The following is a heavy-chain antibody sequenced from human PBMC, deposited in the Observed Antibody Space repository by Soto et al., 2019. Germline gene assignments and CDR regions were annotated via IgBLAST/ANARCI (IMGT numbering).Heavy chain of an antibody. D-gene: IGHD3-22*01. V-gene: IGHV3-23*01. CDR3: AKGSTMMVSSGINCFDP. J-gene: IGHJ5*02. CDR2: ISGSGGST. Sequence: QAPGKGLEWVSAISGSGGSTYYADSVKGRFTISRDNSRNTLYLQMNSLRAEDTAVYYCAKGSTMMVSSGINCFDPWGQGTLVTVYS.